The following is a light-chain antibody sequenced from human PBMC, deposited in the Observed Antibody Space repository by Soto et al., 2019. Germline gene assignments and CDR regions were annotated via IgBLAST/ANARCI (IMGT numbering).Light chain of an antibody. CDR3: QQYNSYSWT. J-gene: IGKJ1*01. CDR1: QSISSW. CDR2: DAS. Sequence: DIQMTQPPSTLSASVGDRVTITCRASQSISSWLAWYQQKPGKAPNLLISDASSLESGVPSRFSGSGSGTEFILTISSLQPDDFATYYCQQYNSYSWTFGQGTKVEIK. V-gene: IGKV1-5*01.